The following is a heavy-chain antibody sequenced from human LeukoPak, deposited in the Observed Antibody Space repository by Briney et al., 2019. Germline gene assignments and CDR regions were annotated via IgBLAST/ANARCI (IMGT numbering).Heavy chain of an antibody. CDR3: AKDGGLWVSAHWGDS. CDR1: GFTFSSYT. J-gene: IGHJ4*02. CDR2: ITTSDGNT. D-gene: IGHD7-27*01. Sequence: GGSLRLSCAASGFTFSSYTMSWVRQAPGKGLEWVATITTSDGNTYYADSVKGRFTVSRDNSKNTLFLQMNSLRAEDTAVYYCAKDGGLWVSAHWGDSWGRGTLVTVSS. V-gene: IGHV3-23*01.